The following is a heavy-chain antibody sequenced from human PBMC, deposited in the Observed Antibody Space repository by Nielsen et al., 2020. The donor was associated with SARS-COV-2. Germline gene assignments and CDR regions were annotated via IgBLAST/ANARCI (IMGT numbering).Heavy chain of an antibody. V-gene: IGHV1-18*01. CDR2: ISAYNGNT. D-gene: IGHD3-10*01. Sequence: ASVKVSCKASGYTFTSYGISWVRQAPGQGLEWMGWISAYNGNTNYAQKLQGRVTMTTDTSTSTAYMELRSLRSDDTAVYYCARDSQYYGSGSRASYGMDVWGQGTTVTVSS. CDR1: GYTFTSYG. CDR3: ARDSQYYGSGSRASYGMDV. J-gene: IGHJ6*02.